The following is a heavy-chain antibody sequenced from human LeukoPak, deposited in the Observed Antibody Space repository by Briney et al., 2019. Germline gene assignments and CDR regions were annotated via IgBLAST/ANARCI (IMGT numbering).Heavy chain of an antibody. D-gene: IGHD3-10*01. Sequence: PGGSLRLSCAASGFTFSDYYMSWIRQAPGKGLEWVSYISSSGSTIYYADSVKGRFTISRDNAKNSLYLQMNSLRAEDTAVYYCARDPSWFGELLSYYYFDYWGQGTLVTVSS. V-gene: IGHV3-11*01. J-gene: IGHJ4*02. CDR1: GFTFSDYY. CDR2: ISSSGSTI. CDR3: ARDPSWFGELLSYYYFDY.